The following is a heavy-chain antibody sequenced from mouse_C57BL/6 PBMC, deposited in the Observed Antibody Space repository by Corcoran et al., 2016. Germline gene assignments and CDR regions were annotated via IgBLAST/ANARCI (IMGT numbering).Heavy chain of an antibody. CDR3: ARADYDGAMDY. CDR1: GYSFTSYY. V-gene: IGHV1-66*01. D-gene: IGHD2-4*01. Sequence: QVQLQQSGPELVKPGASVKISCKASGYSFTSYYIHWVKQRPGKGLEWIGWIYPGSGNTKYNEKFKGKATLTADTSSSTAYMQLSSLTSEDSAVYYCARADYDGAMDYWGQGTSVTVSS. J-gene: IGHJ4*01. CDR2: IYPGSGNT.